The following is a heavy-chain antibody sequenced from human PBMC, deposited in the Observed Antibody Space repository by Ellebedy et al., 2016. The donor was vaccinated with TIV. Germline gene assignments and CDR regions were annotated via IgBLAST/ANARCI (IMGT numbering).Heavy chain of an antibody. Sequence: GESLKISXKGSGYSFTSYWIGWVRQMPGKGLEWMGIIYPGDSDTRYSPSFQGQVTISADKSISTAYLQWSSLKASDTAMYYCARHAVFDPLRGDYYYGMDVWGQGTTVTVSS. D-gene: IGHD2-2*01. CDR3: ARHAVFDPLRGDYYYGMDV. J-gene: IGHJ6*02. CDR1: GYSFTSYW. V-gene: IGHV5-51*01. CDR2: IYPGDSDT.